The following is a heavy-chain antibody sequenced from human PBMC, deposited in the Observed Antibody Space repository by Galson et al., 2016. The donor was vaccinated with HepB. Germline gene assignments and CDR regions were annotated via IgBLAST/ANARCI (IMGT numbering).Heavy chain of an antibody. CDR1: GASISSNYF. CDR3: ARSSGSINGFFDY. D-gene: IGHD1-26*01. V-gene: IGHV4-39*01. CDR2: VYYDGRT. J-gene: IGHJ4*02. Sequence: SETLSLTCSVSGASISSNYFWAWIRQPPGKGLQWIGIVYYDGRTYYNPSLGSRVTMSADTSKNQFSLELSTMSATDTAVYYCARSSGSINGFFDYWGQGALVTVSA.